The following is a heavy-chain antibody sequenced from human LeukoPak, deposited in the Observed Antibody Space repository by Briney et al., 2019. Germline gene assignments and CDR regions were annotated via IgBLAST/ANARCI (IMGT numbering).Heavy chain of an antibody. J-gene: IGHJ4*02. Sequence: PGGSLRLSCAASGFTFSDYYMSWVRQAPGKGLEWVAFIRYDGSNKYYADSVKGRFTISRDNSKNTLYLQMNSLRAEDTAVYYCAKDRYSSSWYYFGYWGQGTLVTVSS. CDR2: IRYDGSNK. D-gene: IGHD6-13*01. CDR3: AKDRYSSSWYYFGY. V-gene: IGHV3-30*02. CDR1: GFTFSDYY.